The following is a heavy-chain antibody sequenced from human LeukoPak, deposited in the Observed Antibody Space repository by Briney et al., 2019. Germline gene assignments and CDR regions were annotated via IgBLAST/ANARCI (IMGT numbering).Heavy chain of an antibody. J-gene: IGHJ4*02. Sequence: GGCLRLSCAASGFTFSTYGMHWVPQAPGKGLEWVAFTRSDGSAKYYADSVKGRFTISRDNSKNTVYLQMNTLRSEDTAMYYCTKVHTNSWGISDSWGQGTLVTVSS. CDR1: GFTFSTYG. D-gene: IGHD6-13*01. CDR3: TKVHTNSWGISDS. V-gene: IGHV3-30*02. CDR2: TRSDGSAK.